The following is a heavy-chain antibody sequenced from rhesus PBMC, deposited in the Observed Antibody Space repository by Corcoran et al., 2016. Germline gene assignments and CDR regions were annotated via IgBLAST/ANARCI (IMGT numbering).Heavy chain of an antibody. CDR3: ARGLELLSGFDV. CDR2: VDTVYGEI. V-gene: IGHV1-156*01. CDR1: GYTFTELS. Sequence: EVQLVQSGAEVKKPGASVKVSCKVSGYTFTELSMNWGRQAPGKGVEWRGRVDTVYGEIIHAGEFTGRVTMTEDTSTDTAYMGVGSLRSEDTAVYYCARGLELLSGFDVWGPGVLVTVSS. J-gene: IGHJ5-1*01. D-gene: IGHD1-1*01.